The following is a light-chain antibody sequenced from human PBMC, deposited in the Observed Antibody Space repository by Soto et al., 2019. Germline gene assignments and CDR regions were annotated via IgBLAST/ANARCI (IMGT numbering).Light chain of an antibody. CDR2: EVS. CDR3: SSYTSSSIPRV. CDR1: SSDVGGYNY. J-gene: IGLJ3*02. Sequence: QSALTQPASVSGSPGQSITISCTGTSSDVGGYNYVSWYQQHPGKAPKHMIYEVSNRPSGVSNRFSGSKSGNTASLTISGLQAEDEADYYCSSYTSSSIPRVFGGGTKLTVL. V-gene: IGLV2-14*01.